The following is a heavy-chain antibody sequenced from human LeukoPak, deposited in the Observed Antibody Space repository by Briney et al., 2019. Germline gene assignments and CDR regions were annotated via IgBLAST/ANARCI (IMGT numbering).Heavy chain of an antibody. CDR1: GFAFSGQA. CDR2: ISDSGDTT. D-gene: IGHD6-19*01. V-gene: IGHV3-23*01. CDR3: AKDARRSDGWYFFDH. J-gene: IGHJ4*02. Sequence: GGSLRLSCAASGFAFSGQAMGWVRQAPGKGLEWVSVISDSGDTTYYADSVKARFTISRDNSKNTLYLQMNSLRAEDTAIYYCAKDARRSDGWYFFDHWGQGALVTVSS.